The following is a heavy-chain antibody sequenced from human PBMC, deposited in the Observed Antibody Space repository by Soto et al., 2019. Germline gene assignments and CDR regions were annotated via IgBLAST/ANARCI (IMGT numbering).Heavy chain of an antibody. V-gene: IGHV2-5*01. D-gene: IGHD3-22*01. J-gene: IGHJ2*01. CDR2: IYWNDDK. Sequence: HITLKESGPTVVKPTQSLTLTCTFSGFSLTTDGVGVGWIRQPPGKPLEWLALIYWNDDKRYRPSLNNRLTITKDASKEQVVLTMSEMDPLDTATYFWAHTTRWLERPKVGYWFFDVWGPGTLITVSS. CDR3: AHTTRWLERPKVGYWFFDV. CDR1: GFSLTTDGVG.